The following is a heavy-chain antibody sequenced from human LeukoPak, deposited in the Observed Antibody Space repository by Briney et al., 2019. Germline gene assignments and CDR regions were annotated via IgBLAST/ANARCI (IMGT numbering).Heavy chain of an antibody. CDR2: INPNRGGT. J-gene: IGHJ3*02. CDR3: AREGNSGFGELSVLRAFDI. D-gene: IGHD3-10*01. V-gene: IGHV1-2*04. Sequence: GASVKLSCKASGYTFTGYYMHWVRQAPGQGLEWMGWINPNRGGTNYAQKFQGWVTMTRDTSISTAYMELSRLRSDDTAVYYCAREGNSGFGELSVLRAFDIWGQGTMVTVSS. CDR1: GYTFTGYY.